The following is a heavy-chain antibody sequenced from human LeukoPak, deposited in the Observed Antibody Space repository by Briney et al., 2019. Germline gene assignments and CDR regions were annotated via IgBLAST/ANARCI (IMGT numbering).Heavy chain of an antibody. D-gene: IGHD4-17*01. CDR1: GFTFSSYA. CDR2: ISGSGGST. Sequence: GGSLRLSCAASGFTFSSYAMSWVRQAPGKGLEWVSAISGSGGSTYYADSVKGRFTISRDNFKNTLYLQMNSLRAEDTAVYYCAKMGYGDYLYFDYWGQGTLVTVSS. V-gene: IGHV3-23*01. CDR3: AKMGYGDYLYFDY. J-gene: IGHJ4*02.